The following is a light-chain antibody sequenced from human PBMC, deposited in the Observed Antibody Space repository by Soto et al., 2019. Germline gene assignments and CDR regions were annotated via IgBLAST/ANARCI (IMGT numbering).Light chain of an antibody. J-gene: IGKJ4*02. CDR1: QSVSSS. CDR2: DAS. Sequence: EIVLAQFPATLSLSPGEIATLSCRASQSVSSSLAWYQQKPGQAPRLLIYDASNRATGIPARFSGSGSGTDLALTISSLEPDDFAVYFCQQRSNWPLSLTFGGGTKVEIK. V-gene: IGKV3-11*01. CDR3: QQRSNWPLSLT.